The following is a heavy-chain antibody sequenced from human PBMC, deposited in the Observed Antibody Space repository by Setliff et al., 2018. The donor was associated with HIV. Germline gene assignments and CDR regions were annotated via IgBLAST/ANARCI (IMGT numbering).Heavy chain of an antibody. CDR2: ISSSGSTI. CDR3: ARGSGYDKGAYHYYYGMDV. CDR1: GFPFSSYE. Sequence: GGSLRLSCAASGFPFSSYEMNWVRQAPGKGLEWVSYISSSGSTIYYADSVKGRFTISRDNTKNSLYLQMNSLRAEDTAVYYCARGSGYDKGAYHYYYGMDVWGQGTTVTVSS. V-gene: IGHV3-48*03. J-gene: IGHJ6*02. D-gene: IGHD5-12*01.